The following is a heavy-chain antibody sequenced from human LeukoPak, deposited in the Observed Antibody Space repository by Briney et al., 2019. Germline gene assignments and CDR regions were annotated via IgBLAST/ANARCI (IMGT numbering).Heavy chain of an antibody. D-gene: IGHD6-19*01. CDR1: GFSFSSYN. J-gene: IGHJ4*02. CDR3: AKEGHSYSSGLN. CDR2: ISGSTSTI. Sequence: GGSLRLSCAASGFSFSSYNMNWVRQAPGKGLEWVSYISGSTSTIYYADSVKGRFTISRDNSKNTLYLQMNSLRAEDTAVYYCAKEGHSYSSGLNWGQGTLVTVSS. V-gene: IGHV3-48*01.